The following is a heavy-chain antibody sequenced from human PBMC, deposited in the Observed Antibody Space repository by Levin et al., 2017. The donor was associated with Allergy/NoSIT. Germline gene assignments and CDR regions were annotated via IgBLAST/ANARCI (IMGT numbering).Heavy chain of an antibody. CDR1: GYTFTSYG. V-gene: IGHV1-18*01. D-gene: IGHD2-2*02. Sequence: ASVKVSCKASGYTFTSYGISWVRQAPGQGLEWMGWISAYNGNTNYAQKLQGRVTMTTDTSTSTAYMELRSLRSDDTAVYYCAREGYCSSTSCYSPGAYYYDGMDVWGQGTTVTVSS. J-gene: IGHJ6*02. CDR2: ISAYNGNT. CDR3: AREGYCSSTSCYSPGAYYYDGMDV.